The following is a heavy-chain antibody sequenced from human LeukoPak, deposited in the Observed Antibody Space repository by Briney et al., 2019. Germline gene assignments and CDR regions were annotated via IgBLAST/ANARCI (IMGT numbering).Heavy chain of an antibody. V-gene: IGHV3-7*01. Sequence: GGSLRLSCAASGFTFSSYWMSWVRQAPGKGLEWVANIKQDGSEKYYVDSVKGRFTISRDNAKNSLYLQMNSLRAEDTAVYYCARMYYDILTGHTLDYWGQGTLVTVSS. CDR3: ARMYYDILTGHTLDY. D-gene: IGHD3-9*01. J-gene: IGHJ4*02. CDR2: IKQDGSEK. CDR1: GFTFSSYW.